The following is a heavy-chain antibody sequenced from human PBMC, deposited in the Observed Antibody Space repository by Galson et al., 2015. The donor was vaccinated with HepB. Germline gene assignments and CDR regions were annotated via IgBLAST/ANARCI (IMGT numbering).Heavy chain of an antibody. J-gene: IGHJ5*02. V-gene: IGHV3-30-3*01. CDR2: ISYDGSNK. CDR3: ARDSEYNWFDP. CDR1: GFTFSSYA. Sequence: SLRLSCAASGFTFSSYAMHWVRQAPGKGLEWVAVISYDGSNKYYADSVKGRFTISRDNSKNTLYLQMNSLRAEDRAVYYCARDSEYNWFDPWGQGTLVTVS.